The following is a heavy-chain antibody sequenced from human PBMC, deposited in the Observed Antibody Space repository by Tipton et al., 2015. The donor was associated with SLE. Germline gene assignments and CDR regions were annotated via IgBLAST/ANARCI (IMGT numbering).Heavy chain of an antibody. J-gene: IGHJ4*02. CDR3: ARGEWWTGGVDY. V-gene: IGHV4-39*07. CDR2: MFYSGRT. Sequence: TLSLTCTVSGGSISSSIDFGGWIRQPPGKGLEWIGSMFYSGRTYYNPSLKSRVSISVDTSKNQFFLKLSSVTAADTAVYYCARGEWWTGGVDYWGQGTLVTVSS. D-gene: IGHD2-15*01. CDR1: GGSISSSIDF.